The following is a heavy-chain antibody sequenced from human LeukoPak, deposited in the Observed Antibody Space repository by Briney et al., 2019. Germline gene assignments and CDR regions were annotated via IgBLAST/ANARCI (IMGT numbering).Heavy chain of an antibody. V-gene: IGHV4-59*08. J-gene: IGHJ4*02. CDR2: IYYSGST. D-gene: IGHD6-13*01. Sequence: SETLSLTCIVSGGSISSYYWSWIRQPPGKGLEWIGYIYYSGSTNYNPSLKSRVTISVDTSKNQFSLKLSSVTAADTAVYYCARLGAAAVDYWGQGTLVTVSS. CDR1: GGSISSYY. CDR3: ARLGAAAVDY.